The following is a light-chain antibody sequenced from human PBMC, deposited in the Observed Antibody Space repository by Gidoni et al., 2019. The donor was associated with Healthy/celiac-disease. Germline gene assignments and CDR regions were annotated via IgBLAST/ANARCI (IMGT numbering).Light chain of an antibody. J-gene: IGLJ1*01. CDR3: QSYDSSLSGLYV. CDR1: SSNIGAGYD. CDR2: GNS. V-gene: IGLV1-40*01. Sequence: QRVTISCTGSSSNIGAGYDVHWYQQLPGTAPNLLIYGNSNRPSGVPDRFSGSKSGTSASLAITGLQAEDEADYYCQSYDSSLSGLYVFGTGTKVTVL.